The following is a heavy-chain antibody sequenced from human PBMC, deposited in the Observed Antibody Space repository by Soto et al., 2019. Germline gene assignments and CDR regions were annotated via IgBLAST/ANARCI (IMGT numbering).Heavy chain of an antibody. J-gene: IGHJ4*02. CDR2: ISSSSSYI. CDR3: ARDREVIAGWNDPFDY. Sequence: GGSLRLSCAASGFTFSSYSMNWVRQAPGKGLEWVSSISSSSSYIYYADSVKGRFTISRDNAKNSLYLQMNSLRAEDTAVYYCARDREVIAGWNDPFDYWGQGTLVTVSS. V-gene: IGHV3-21*01. D-gene: IGHD1-1*01. CDR1: GFTFSSYS.